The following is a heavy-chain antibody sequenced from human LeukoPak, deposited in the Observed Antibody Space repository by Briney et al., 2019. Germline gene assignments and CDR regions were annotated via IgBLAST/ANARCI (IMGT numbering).Heavy chain of an antibody. D-gene: IGHD5-18*01. J-gene: IGHJ4*02. CDR1: GFGFSVYW. V-gene: IGHV3-74*01. CDR3: ARVPTNSYGFGQ. CDR2: INEDGTSA. Sequence: GGSLRLSRAASGFGFSVYWMHWVRQAPGKGLVWVAHINEDGTSASHADSVKGRFTISRGNAKNTLYLQMNSLTVEDTAVYYCARVPTNSYGFGQWGQGSLVTVSS.